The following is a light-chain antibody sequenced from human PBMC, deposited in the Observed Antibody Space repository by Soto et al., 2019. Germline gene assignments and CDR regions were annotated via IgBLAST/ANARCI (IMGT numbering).Light chain of an antibody. CDR1: QSVATY. CDR3: QQRSKSIT. CDR2: DAS. J-gene: IGKJ5*01. V-gene: IGKV3-11*01. Sequence: ASQSVATYLAWYQHRPGQAPRLLIYDASNRATGIPARFSGSGSGTDFTLTISSLEPEDFAVYYCQQRSKSITFGQGTRLEIK.